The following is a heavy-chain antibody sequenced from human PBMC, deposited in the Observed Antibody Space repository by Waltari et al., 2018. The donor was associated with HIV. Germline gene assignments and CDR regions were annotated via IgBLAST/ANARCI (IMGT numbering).Heavy chain of an antibody. Sequence: EVQLVESGGDLLKPGGCLRLSCAASGFTLNSVWMSWVRQAPGKVLEGVGRIKTKGDGVATDYAAAVKGRFTISRDDSKNTVYLQMNSLKIEDTAVYYCTSEEDYGSGSHFDYWGQGTLVTVSS. D-gene: IGHD3-10*01. CDR2: IKTKGDGVAT. CDR3: TSEEDYGSGSHFDY. CDR1: GFTLNSVW. J-gene: IGHJ4*02. V-gene: IGHV3-15*01.